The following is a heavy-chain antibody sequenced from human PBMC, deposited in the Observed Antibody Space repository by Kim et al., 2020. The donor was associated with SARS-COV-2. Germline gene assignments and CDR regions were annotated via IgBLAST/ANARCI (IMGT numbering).Heavy chain of an antibody. CDR3: AREYYYGSEWATTGYSMDV. D-gene: IGHD3-10*01. CDR2: IYYSGST. V-gene: IGHV4-31*03. Sequence: SETLSLTCTVSGGSISSGGYYWSWIRQHPGKGLEWIGYIYYSGSTYYNPSLKSRVTISVDTSKNQFSLKLSSVTAADTAVYYCAREYYYGSEWATTGYSMDVWGQGTTVTVSS. CDR1: GGSISSGGYY. J-gene: IGHJ6*02.